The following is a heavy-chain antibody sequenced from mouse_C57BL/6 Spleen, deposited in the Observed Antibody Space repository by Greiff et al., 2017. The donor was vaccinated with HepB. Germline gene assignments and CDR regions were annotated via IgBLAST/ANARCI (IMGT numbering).Heavy chain of an antibody. CDR3: ARGPLYGGFAY. CDR2: ISYDGSN. J-gene: IGHJ3*01. D-gene: IGHD1-2*01. Sequence: EVQLQESGPGLVKPSQSLSLTCSVPGYSITSGYYWNWIRQFPGNKLEWMGYISYDGSNNYNPSLKNRISITRATSKNQFFLKLNSVTTEDTATYYCARGPLYGGFAYWGQGTLVTVSA. CDR1: GYSITSGYY. V-gene: IGHV3-6*01.